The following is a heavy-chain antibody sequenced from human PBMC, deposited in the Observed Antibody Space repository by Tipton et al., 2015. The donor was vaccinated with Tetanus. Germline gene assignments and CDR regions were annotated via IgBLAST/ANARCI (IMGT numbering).Heavy chain of an antibody. V-gene: IGHV3-7*01. CDR3: ARVLTVGATFDY. Sequence: SLRLSCAASGFTFSSYWMSWLRQAPGKGLEWVAHIKEDESEEYYVDSVKGRFTISRDNAEHSLYLQMNSLRAEDTAVYYCARVLTVGATFDYWGQGTLVTVSS. J-gene: IGHJ4*02. D-gene: IGHD1-26*01. CDR1: GFTFSSYW. CDR2: IKEDESEE.